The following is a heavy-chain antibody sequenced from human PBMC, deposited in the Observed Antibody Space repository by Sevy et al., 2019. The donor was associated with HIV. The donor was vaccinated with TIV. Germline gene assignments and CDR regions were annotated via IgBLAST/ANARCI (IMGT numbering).Heavy chain of an antibody. D-gene: IGHD6-6*01. J-gene: IGHJ6*02. CDR1: GFSLSTSGVG. Sequence: SGPTLVNPTQTLTLTCTFSGFSLSTSGVGVGWIRQPPGKALEWLALIYWDDDKRYSPSLKSRLTITKDTSKNQVVLTMTNMDPVETATYYCAHIHSSSSPLYYYYYGMDVWGQGTTVTVSS. V-gene: IGHV2-5*02. CDR2: IYWDDDK. CDR3: AHIHSSSSPLYYYYYGMDV.